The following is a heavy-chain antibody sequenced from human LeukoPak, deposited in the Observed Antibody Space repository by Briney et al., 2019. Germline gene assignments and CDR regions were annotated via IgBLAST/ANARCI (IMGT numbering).Heavy chain of an antibody. CDR3: ARGSYEIIDY. D-gene: IGHD1-26*01. CDR2: IYYSGST. CDR1: GGSISSYY. J-gene: IGHJ4*02. V-gene: IGHV4-59*01. Sequence: SETLSLTCTVSGGSISSYYWSWIRQPPGKGLEWIGYIYYSGSTNYNPSLKSRVTISVDTSKNQFSLKLSSVTAADTAVYYCARGSYEIIDYWGQGTLVTVPS.